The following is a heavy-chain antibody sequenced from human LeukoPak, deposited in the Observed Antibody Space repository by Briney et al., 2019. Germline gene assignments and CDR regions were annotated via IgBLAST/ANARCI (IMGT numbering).Heavy chain of an antibody. CDR3: VRHGGLVFVVQAFDP. J-gene: IGHJ5*01. V-gene: IGHV4-39*01. CDR1: GDSINSSNYY. CDR2: IYYSGST. Sequence: SETLSLTCTVSGDSINSSNYYWAWIRQSPGTGLEWIGSIYYSGSTYYSPSLKSRVSISVDSSKNQFSLKLTSVTAADAALYFCVRHGGLVFVVQAFDPWSRGTLVTVSS. D-gene: IGHD2-15*01.